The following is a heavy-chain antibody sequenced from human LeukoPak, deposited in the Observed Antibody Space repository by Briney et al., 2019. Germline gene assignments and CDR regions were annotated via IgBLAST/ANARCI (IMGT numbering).Heavy chain of an antibody. Sequence: SETLSLTCTVSGGSISTSNYYWGWIRQPPGKGLEWIGSIYYSGSTYYNPSLKSRVTISVDTSKNQFSLKLSSVTAADTAVYYCARGPYYDFWSGYLTYYYYYMDVWGKGTTVTVSS. CDR3: ARGPYYDFWSGYLTYYYYYMDV. D-gene: IGHD3-3*01. CDR2: IYYSGST. V-gene: IGHV4-39*07. CDR1: GGSISTSNYY. J-gene: IGHJ6*03.